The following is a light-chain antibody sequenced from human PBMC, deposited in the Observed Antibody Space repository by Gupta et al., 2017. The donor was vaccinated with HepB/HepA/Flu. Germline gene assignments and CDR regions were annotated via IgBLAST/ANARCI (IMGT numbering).Light chain of an antibody. V-gene: IGLV1-40*01. CDR3: QSYDSSLSAWV. Sequence: QSVLTQPPSVSGAPGQRVTISCTGNSSNIGAGYDVHWYQQLPGTAPKLPIYGNSNRPSGVPDRFSGSKSGTSASLAINGLQAEDEGDYYCQSYDSSLSAWVFGGGTKLTVL. J-gene: IGLJ3*02. CDR2: GNS. CDR1: SSNIGAGYD.